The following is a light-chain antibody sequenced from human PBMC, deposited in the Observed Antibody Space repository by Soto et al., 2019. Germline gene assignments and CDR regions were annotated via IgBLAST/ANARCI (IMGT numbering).Light chain of an antibody. CDR2: GAS. V-gene: IGKV3-20*01. J-gene: IGKJ5*01. CDR1: QSVSNTY. CDR3: QQYGSSLPVT. Sequence: ELVWTQYPGTLSLSPGERATLSCRASQSVSNTYLAWYQQKPGQAPRLLIYGASTRATGIPDRFSGSGSGTDFTLTISRLEPEDFAVYYCQQYGSSLPVTFGQGTRLEIK.